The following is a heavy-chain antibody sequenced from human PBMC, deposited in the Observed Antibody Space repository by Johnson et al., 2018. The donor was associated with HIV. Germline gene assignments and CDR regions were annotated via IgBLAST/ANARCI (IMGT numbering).Heavy chain of an antibody. CDR2: IYGGDST. CDR3: AKDFYVVYDWGSALDV. D-gene: IGHD5/OR15-5a*01. CDR1: GFTVSSNY. Sequence: VQLVESGGGLVQPGGFMRLSCAASGFTVSSNYMSWVRQAPGKGLEWVSVIYGGDSTKYTDSVKGRFTISRDNSRNTLYLQMNSLRAEDTAVYYCAKDFYVVYDWGSALDVRGQGTMVTVSS. J-gene: IGHJ3*01. V-gene: IGHV3-66*02.